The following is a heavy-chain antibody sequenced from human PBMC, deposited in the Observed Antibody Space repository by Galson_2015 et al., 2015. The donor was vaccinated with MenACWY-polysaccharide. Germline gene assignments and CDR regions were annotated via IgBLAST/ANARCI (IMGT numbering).Heavy chain of an antibody. J-gene: IGHJ4*02. CDR1: GFTFSSYA. V-gene: IGHV3-23*01. Sequence: SLKLSCAASGFTFSSYAMSWVRQAPGKGLEWVSAISGSGGSTYYADSVKGRFTISGDNSKNTLYLQMNSLRAEDTAVYYCAKSSDFGVVILYYFDYWGQGTLVTVSS. CDR3: AKSSDFGVVILYYFDY. CDR2: ISGSGGST. D-gene: IGHD3-3*01.